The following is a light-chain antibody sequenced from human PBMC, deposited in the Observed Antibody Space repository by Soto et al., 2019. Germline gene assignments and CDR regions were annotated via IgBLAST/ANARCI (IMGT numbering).Light chain of an antibody. Sequence: DIVMTQSPDSLAVSLGERATINCKSSQSVLYSSNNNNYLAWYQQKPGQPPKLLIYWASTRESGVPDRFSGSGSGTDFTLTISSLQAEDVAVYYCRQYYSTPHTFGQGTKLEIK. CDR2: WAS. CDR3: RQYYSTPHT. J-gene: IGKJ2*01. V-gene: IGKV4-1*01. CDR1: QSVLYSSNNNNY.